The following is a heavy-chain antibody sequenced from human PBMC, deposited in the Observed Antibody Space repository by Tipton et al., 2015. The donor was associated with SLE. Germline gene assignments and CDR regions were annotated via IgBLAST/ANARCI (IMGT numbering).Heavy chain of an antibody. D-gene: IGHD2-15*01. J-gene: IGHJ5*02. CDR2: IRSKAYGGTT. V-gene: IGHV3-49*03. CDR3: NFERGGSCYDWFDP. CDR1: GFTFDDYG. Sequence: SLRLSCAASGFTFDDYGMSWFRQAPGKGLEWVGFIRSKAYGGTTEYAASVKGRFTISRDDSKSIAYLQMNSLKTEDTAVYYCNFERGGSCYDWFDPWGQGTLVTVSS.